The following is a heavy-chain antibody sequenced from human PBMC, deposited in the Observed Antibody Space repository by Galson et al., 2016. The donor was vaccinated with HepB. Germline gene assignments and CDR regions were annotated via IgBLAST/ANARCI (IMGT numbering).Heavy chain of an antibody. Sequence: SLRLSCAASGFTFDDYAMHWVRQAPGKGLEWVPGISWNSGTIFYADSVRGRFTISRDNAKSSLFLQMKSLRPEDTALYYCTKDVSGATGSTSWFDSWGQGILVTVSS. J-gene: IGHJ5*01. V-gene: IGHV3-9*01. CDR2: ISWNSGTI. D-gene: IGHD1-1*01. CDR1: GFTFDDYA. CDR3: TKDVSGATGSTSWFDS.